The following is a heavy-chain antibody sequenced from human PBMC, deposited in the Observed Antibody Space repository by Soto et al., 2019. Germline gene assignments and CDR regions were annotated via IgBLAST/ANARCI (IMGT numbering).Heavy chain of an antibody. D-gene: IGHD6-6*01. CDR3: ARADSSSSGYLDY. Sequence: QVQLVESGGGVVQPGRSLRLSCAASGFTFSSYGMHWVRQAPGKGLEWVAVIWYDGSNKYYADSVKGRFTSSRDNSKNTLYLQMNSLRAEDTAVYYCARADSSSSGYLDYWGQGTLVTVSS. CDR1: GFTFSSYG. CDR2: IWYDGSNK. V-gene: IGHV3-33*01. J-gene: IGHJ4*02.